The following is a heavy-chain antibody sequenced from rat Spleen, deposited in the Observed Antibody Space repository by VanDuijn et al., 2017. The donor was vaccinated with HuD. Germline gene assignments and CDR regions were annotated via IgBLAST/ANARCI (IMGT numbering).Heavy chain of an antibody. D-gene: IGHD5-1*01. CDR1: GFSLTSYS. V-gene: IGHV2-63*01. CDR2: MYYDGNT. J-gene: IGHJ4*01. Sequence: QVQLKESGPGLVQPSQTLSLTCTVAGFSLTSYSVSWVRQPSGKGPEWMGRMYYDGNTAYNSAFKSRLSISRDTSKNQVFLKMSRLQTEDTGTYYCTREPPGSSGVIDAWGQGASVTVSS. CDR3: TREPPGSSGVIDA.